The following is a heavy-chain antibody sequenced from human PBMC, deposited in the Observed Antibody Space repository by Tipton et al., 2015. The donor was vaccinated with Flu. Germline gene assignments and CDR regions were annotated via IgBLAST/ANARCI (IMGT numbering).Heavy chain of an antibody. V-gene: IGHV4-59*12. Sequence: TLSLTCSLSGGSISDYYYTWIRQPPGKGLEWIGSIFYTGNTDYSPSLKSRVTISLDTSKNQFSLKLSSVTAADTAVYYCAREFSGWFDPWGQGTLVTVSS. CDR2: IFYTGNT. CDR1: GGSISDYY. J-gene: IGHJ5*02. D-gene: IGHD2/OR15-2a*01. CDR3: AREFSGWFDP.